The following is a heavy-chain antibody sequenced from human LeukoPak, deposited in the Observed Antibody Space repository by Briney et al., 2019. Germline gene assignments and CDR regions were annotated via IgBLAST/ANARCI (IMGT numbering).Heavy chain of an antibody. CDR2: TRQDGSEK. Sequence: GGSLRLSCAASGLTFSNYWMTWVRQAPGKGLEWVANTRQDGSEKYYVASVKGRFTISRDNAKNSLYLQMNSLRAEDTARYYCAAFTDPGYWGQGTLVTVSS. CDR1: GLTFSNYW. J-gene: IGHJ4*02. D-gene: IGHD3-3*02. V-gene: IGHV3-7*03. CDR3: AAFTDPGY.